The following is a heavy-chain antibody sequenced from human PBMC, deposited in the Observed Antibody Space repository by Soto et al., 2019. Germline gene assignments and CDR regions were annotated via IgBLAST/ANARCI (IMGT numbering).Heavy chain of an antibody. Sequence: QVQLVQSGAEVKKPGASVKVSCKASGYTFTNYDINWVRQAAGQGLEWVGWTNPNTGDTGFAQKFRGRVTMTRDTSINTAYMELSGLRSEDTAEYYCARGRSSYGDIINWYFDLWGRGTLVTVST. CDR2: TNPNTGDT. D-gene: IGHD4-17*01. V-gene: IGHV1-8*01. J-gene: IGHJ2*01. CDR1: GYTFTNYD. CDR3: ARGRSSYGDIINWYFDL.